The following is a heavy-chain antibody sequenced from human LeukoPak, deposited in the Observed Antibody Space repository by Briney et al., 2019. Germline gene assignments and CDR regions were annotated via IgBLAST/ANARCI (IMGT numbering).Heavy chain of an antibody. CDR3: ARVFLTGTSIDAFDV. J-gene: IGHJ3*01. CDR1: GYTFSGYY. D-gene: IGHD1-20*01. CDR2: INPNSGGT. V-gene: IGHV1-2*02. Sequence: ASVKVSCKASGYTFSGYYMNWVRQAPGQGLEWMGWINPNSGGTNYAPKFQGRVTMTRDTSINTAYVELSRLRSDDTAVYYCARVFLTGTSIDAFDVWGQGTMITVSS.